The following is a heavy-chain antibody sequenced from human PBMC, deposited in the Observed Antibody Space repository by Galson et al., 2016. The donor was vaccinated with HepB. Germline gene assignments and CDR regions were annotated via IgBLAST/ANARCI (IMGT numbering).Heavy chain of an antibody. J-gene: IGHJ4*02. V-gene: IGHV3-74*03. Sequence: SLRLSCAASGFTFSTYWMHWVRQVPGKGLLWVSRINGDGSHIAYADSVKGRFTISRDNAKNMLYLQMTSLSADDTAVYYCTTIGERYSSSWYDYWGQGTLVTVSS. CDR1: GFTFSTYW. CDR2: INGDGSHI. CDR3: TTIGERYSSSWYDY. D-gene: IGHD6-13*01.